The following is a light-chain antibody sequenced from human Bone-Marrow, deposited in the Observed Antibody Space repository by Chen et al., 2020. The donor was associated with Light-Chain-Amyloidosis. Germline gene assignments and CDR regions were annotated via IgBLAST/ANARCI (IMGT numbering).Light chain of an antibody. V-gene: IGKV3-15*01. Sequence: EIVMTQPPVPLSVSPGERATLSCRASQSVNNHLAWYHQKPGQTPRLLIYGASTRAPATPTRISGSGSGTELTLTISSLKSEDVAVYYCQQYYDWPTFGPGTKVHI. CDR1: QSVNNH. CDR3: QQYYDWPT. CDR2: GAS. J-gene: IGKJ3*01.